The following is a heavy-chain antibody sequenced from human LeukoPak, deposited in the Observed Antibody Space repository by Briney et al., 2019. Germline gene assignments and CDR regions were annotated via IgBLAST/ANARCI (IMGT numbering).Heavy chain of an antibody. D-gene: IGHD3-22*01. CDR1: GFTFSTYA. Sequence: GGSLRLSCAASGFTFSTYAMSWVRQAPGKGLEWVSCISASYGSTYYADSVKGRFTISRDNTKNTLYLQMNSLRAEDTAVYYCAKDYYYDPVDAFDVWGQGTMVSVSS. CDR2: ISASYGST. V-gene: IGHV3-23*01. CDR3: AKDYYYDPVDAFDV. J-gene: IGHJ3*01.